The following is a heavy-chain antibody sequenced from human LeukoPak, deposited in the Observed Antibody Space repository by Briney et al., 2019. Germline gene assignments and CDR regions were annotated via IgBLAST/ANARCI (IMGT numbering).Heavy chain of an antibody. CDR1: GYTFTSYG. J-gene: IGHJ5*02. CDR3: AGCRGGSCTLTNGWFDP. V-gene: IGHV1-18*01. Sequence: ASVKVSCKASGYTFTSYGISWVRQAPGQGLEWMGWISAYNGNTNYAQKLQGRVTMTTDTSTSTAYMELRSLRSDDTAVYYCAGCRGGSCTLTNGWFDPWGQGTLVTVSS. D-gene: IGHD2-15*01. CDR2: ISAYNGNT.